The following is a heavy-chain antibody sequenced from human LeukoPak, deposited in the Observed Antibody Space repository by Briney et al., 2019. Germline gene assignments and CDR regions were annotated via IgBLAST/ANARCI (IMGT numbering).Heavy chain of an antibody. CDR1: GCTFTGYY. Sequence: GASVKVSCKASGCTFTGYYMHWVRQAPGQGLEWMGRINPNSGGTNYAQKFQGRVTMTRDTSISTAYMELSRLRSDDTAVYYCARERAVVPAARFDPWGQGTLVTVSS. D-gene: IGHD2-2*01. CDR3: ARERAVVPAARFDP. J-gene: IGHJ5*02. CDR2: INPNSGGT. V-gene: IGHV1-2*06.